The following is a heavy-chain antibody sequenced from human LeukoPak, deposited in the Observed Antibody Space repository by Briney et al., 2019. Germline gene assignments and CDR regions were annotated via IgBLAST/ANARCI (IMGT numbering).Heavy chain of an antibody. Sequence: TGGSLTLSCAASGFTFSSYAMSWVRQAPGKGLEWVSAISGSGGSTYYADSVKGRFTISRDNSKNTLYPQMNSLRAEDTAVYYCAKEPGGLLYRFAFDYWGQGTLVTVSS. D-gene: IGHD3-3*01. V-gene: IGHV3-23*01. CDR1: GFTFSSYA. CDR3: AKEPGGLLYRFAFDY. CDR2: ISGSGGST. J-gene: IGHJ4*02.